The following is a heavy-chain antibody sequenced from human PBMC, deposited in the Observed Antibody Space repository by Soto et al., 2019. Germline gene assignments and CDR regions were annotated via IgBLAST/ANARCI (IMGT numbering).Heavy chain of an antibody. Sequence: KPSETLSLTSAVSGGSISSGGYSWSWIRQPPGKGLEWIGYIYHSGSTYYNPSLKSRVTISVDRSKNQFSLKLSSVTAADTAVYYCARSLGGWLNAPRYWGQGTLVTVSS. CDR1: GGSISSGGYS. D-gene: IGHD6-19*01. CDR3: ARSLGGWLNAPRY. J-gene: IGHJ4*02. CDR2: IYHSGST. V-gene: IGHV4-30-2*01.